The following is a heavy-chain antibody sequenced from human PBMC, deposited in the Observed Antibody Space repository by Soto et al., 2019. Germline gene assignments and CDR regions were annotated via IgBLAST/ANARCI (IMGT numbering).Heavy chain of an antibody. D-gene: IGHD3-22*01. Sequence: TSETLSLTCAVSGGSISSGGYSWSWIRQPPGKGLEWIGYIYHSGSTYYNPSLKSRVTISVDRSKNQFSLKLSSVTAADTAVYYCARVGSSGWTLFDYWGQGILVTVSS. CDR3: ARVGSSGWTLFDY. V-gene: IGHV4-30-2*01. CDR1: GGSISSGGYS. CDR2: IYHSGST. J-gene: IGHJ4*02.